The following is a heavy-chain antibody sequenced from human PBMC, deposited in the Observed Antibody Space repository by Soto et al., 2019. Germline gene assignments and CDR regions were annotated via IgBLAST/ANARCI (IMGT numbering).Heavy chain of an antibody. CDR1: GGSISSYY. J-gene: IGHJ4*02. D-gene: IGHD3-22*01. CDR3: ARVDYDSSGAYYLDY. Sequence: QVQLQESGPGLVKPSETLSLTCTVSGGSISSYYWSWIRQPPGKGLEWIGYIYYSGSTNYNPSLKSRVTISVDTSKHQFPLKLSSVTAADTAVYYCARVDYDSSGAYYLDYWGQGTLVTVSS. CDR2: IYYSGST. V-gene: IGHV4-59*01.